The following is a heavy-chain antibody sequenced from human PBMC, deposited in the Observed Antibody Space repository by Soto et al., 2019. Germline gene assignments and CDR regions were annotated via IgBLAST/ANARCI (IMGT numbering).Heavy chain of an antibody. CDR2: IWYDGSNK. Sequence: LRLSCAASGFTFSSYGMHWVRQAPGKGLEWVAVIWYDGSNKYYADSVKGRFTISRDNSKNTLYLQMNSLRAEDTAVYYCASNPIYSSGWFPFDYWGQGTLVTVSS. J-gene: IGHJ4*02. D-gene: IGHD6-19*01. CDR1: GFTFSSYG. CDR3: ASNPIYSSGWFPFDY. V-gene: IGHV3-33*01.